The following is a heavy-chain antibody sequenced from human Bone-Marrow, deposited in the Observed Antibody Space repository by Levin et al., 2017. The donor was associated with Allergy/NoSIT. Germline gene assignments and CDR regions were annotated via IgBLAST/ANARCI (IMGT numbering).Heavy chain of an antibody. J-gene: IGHJ6*02. CDR3: ASTLYDILTGLYGVDV. Sequence: PSETLSLTCAASGFTFSSFWMHWVRQLPGKGLVWVSRIDNDGTVTDYADSVKGRFTISRDHAKNTLYLQMNSLTAEDTAVYYCASTLYDILTGLYGVDVWGQGTTVTVAS. CDR1: GFTFSSFW. D-gene: IGHD3-9*01. CDR2: IDNDGTVT. V-gene: IGHV3-74*01.